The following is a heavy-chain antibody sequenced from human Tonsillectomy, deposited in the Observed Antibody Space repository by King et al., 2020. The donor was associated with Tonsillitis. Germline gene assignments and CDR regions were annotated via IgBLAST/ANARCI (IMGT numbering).Heavy chain of an antibody. CDR3: ARHRSSWYSCLDAFEI. CDR2: IYPGDSDT. Sequence: QLVQSGAEVKKPGESLKISCQGSGYNFTTYWIGWVRQPPGKGLEWMGIIYPGDSDTRYSPSFQGQVTISADKSISTAYLQWSSLTASDTAMYYCARHRSSWYSCLDAFEIWGQGTMITVSS. J-gene: IGHJ3*02. CDR1: GYNFTTYW. D-gene: IGHD6-13*01. V-gene: IGHV5-51*01.